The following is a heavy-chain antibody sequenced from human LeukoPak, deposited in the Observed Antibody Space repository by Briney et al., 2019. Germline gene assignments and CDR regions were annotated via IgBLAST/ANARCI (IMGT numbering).Heavy chain of an antibody. CDR1: GFTFSTYG. Sequence: GGSQRLSCAASGFTFSTYGVYWVRQAPGKGLEWVAVIWNDGSNRYYADSVKGRFTISRDNSKNTLYLQMNSLRVEDTAVYYCARDGPLHTSHCPDYWGQGTLVLVT. V-gene: IGHV3-33*01. CDR2: IWNDGSNR. D-gene: IGHD2-2*01. J-gene: IGHJ4*02. CDR3: ARDGPLHTSHCPDY.